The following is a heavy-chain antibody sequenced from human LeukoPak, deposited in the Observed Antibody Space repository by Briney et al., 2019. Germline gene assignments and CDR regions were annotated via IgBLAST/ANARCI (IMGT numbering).Heavy chain of an antibody. Sequence: GSLRLSCAASGFTFSSYGMHWVRQAPGKGLEWVAVISYDGSNKYYADSVKGRFTISRDNSKNTLYLQMNSLRAEDTAVYYCAKVGASPGPFGYWGQGTLVTVSS. D-gene: IGHD1-26*01. J-gene: IGHJ4*02. CDR2: ISYDGSNK. CDR3: AKVGASPGPFGY. V-gene: IGHV3-30*18. CDR1: GFTFSSYG.